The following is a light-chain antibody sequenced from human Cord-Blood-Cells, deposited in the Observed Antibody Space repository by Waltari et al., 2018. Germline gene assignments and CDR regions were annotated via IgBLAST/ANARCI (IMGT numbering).Light chain of an antibody. CDR3: YSAADNKGV. V-gene: IGLV3-27*01. CDR1: VLAKKY. CDR2: KDS. J-gene: IGLJ3*02. Sequence: SYELTQPSSVSVSPGQTARITCSGDVLAKKYAGWFQQKPGQAPVLVIYKDSGRPSGIPERFTGSSSGTTVTLTIRGAQVEDEADYYCYSAADNKGVFGGGTKLTVL.